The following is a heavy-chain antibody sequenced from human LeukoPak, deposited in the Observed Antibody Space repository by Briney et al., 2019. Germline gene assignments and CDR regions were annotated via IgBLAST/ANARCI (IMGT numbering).Heavy chain of an antibody. V-gene: IGHV3-7*05. Sequence: GRSLRLSCSASGFMFNSYGMHWGRQAPGKGLEWVANIKQDGSEKYYVDSVKGRFTISRGNAKNSLYLQMNSLRAEDTAVYYCARQEVVEDTFDIWGQGTMVTVSS. J-gene: IGHJ3*02. CDR1: GFMFNSYG. D-gene: IGHD2-15*01. CDR2: IKQDGSEK. CDR3: ARQEVVEDTFDI.